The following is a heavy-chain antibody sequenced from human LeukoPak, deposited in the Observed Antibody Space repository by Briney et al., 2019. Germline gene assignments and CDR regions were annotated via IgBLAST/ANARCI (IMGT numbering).Heavy chain of an antibody. J-gene: IGHJ1*01. CDR3: ARGTGLGGDYVSN. Sequence: ASVKVSSKASGYTFITYYMHWARQAPGQGLEWMGVINPSGGTTSYAQKFQARVTMTRDTSTSTVYMELSSLRSEDTAVYYCARGTGLGGDYVSNWGQGTLVTVSS. V-gene: IGHV1-46*01. CDR1: GYTFITYY. D-gene: IGHD4-17*01. CDR2: INPSGGTT.